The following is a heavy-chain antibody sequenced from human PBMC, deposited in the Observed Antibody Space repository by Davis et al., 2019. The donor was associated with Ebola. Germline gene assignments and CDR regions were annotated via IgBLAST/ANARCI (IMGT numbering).Heavy chain of an antibody. CDR1: GFSLSNARMG. J-gene: IGHJ5*02. CDR2: IFSNDEK. CDR3: ARTNNYCSSTSCYEGYNWFDP. V-gene: IGHV2-26*01. Sequence: SGPTLVKPTETLTLTCTVSGFSLSNARMGVSWIRQPPGKALEWLAHIFSNDEKSYSTSLKSRLTISKDTSKSQVVLTMTNMDPVDTATYYCARTNNYCSSTSCYEGYNWFDPWGQGTLVTVSS. D-gene: IGHD2-2*01.